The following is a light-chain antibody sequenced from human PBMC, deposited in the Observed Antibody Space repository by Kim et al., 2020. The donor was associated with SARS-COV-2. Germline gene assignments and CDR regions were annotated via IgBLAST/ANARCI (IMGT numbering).Light chain of an antibody. CDR2: GAS. CDR1: SSNIGAGYD. CDR3: QSYDSSLSGWV. Sequence: QSVLTQPPSVSGAPGQRVTISCTGTSSNIGAGYDVRWYQHLPGTAPKLLIYGASNRPSGVPDRFSGSKSGTSASLAITGLQGDDEADYYCQSYDSSLSGWVFGGGTQLTVL. J-gene: IGLJ3*02. V-gene: IGLV1-40*01.